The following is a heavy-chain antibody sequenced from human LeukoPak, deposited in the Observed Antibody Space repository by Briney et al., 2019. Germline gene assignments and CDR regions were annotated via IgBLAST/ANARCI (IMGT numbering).Heavy chain of an antibody. CDR1: VGSIGSSNYY. J-gene: IGHJ5*02. Sequence: SETLSLTCTVSVGSIGSSNYYWGWIRQPPGKGLEWIGNIYYSGSTYYNPSLESRVTMSLDTSKNQFSLKLSSVTAADTAVYYCARSTLGYCSGGSCSWFDPWGQGTLVTVSS. D-gene: IGHD2-15*01. V-gene: IGHV4-39*07. CDR3: ARSTLGYCSGGSCSWFDP. CDR2: IYYSGST.